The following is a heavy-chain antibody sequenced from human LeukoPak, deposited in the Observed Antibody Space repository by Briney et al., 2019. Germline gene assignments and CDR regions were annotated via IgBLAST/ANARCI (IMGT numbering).Heavy chain of an antibody. Sequence: GESLKISCKGSGYSFTSYWIGWVRQMPGKGLEWMGIIYPGDSDTRYSPSFQGQVTISADKSISTAYQQWSSLKASDTAMYYCATQQVLYDSSGYYFFDYWGQGTLVTVSS. CDR1: GYSFTSYW. CDR3: ATQQVLYDSSGYYFFDY. CDR2: IYPGDSDT. V-gene: IGHV5-51*01. J-gene: IGHJ4*02. D-gene: IGHD3-22*01.